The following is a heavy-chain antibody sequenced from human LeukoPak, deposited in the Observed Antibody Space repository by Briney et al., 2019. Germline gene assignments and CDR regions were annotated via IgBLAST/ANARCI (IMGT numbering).Heavy chain of an antibody. D-gene: IGHD4-17*01. Sequence: PGGSLRLSCAASGFTFSSYWMSWVRQAPGKGLEWVANIKQDGSEKYYVDSVKGRFTISRDNAKNSLYLQMNSLRAEDTAVYYCARVGATSYGDYDYWGQGTLVTVSS. CDR1: GFTFSSYW. CDR2: IKQDGSEK. CDR3: ARVGATSYGDYDY. J-gene: IGHJ4*02. V-gene: IGHV3-7*01.